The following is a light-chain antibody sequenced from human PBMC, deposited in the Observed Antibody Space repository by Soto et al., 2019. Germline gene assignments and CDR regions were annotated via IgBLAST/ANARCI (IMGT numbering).Light chain of an antibody. V-gene: IGKV1-5*01. CDR3: KQYHSYWT. J-gene: IGKJ1*01. CDR2: DAS. CDR1: QNIRSR. Sequence: DFQMTQSPSTLSASVGDRVTITCRASQNIRSRLAWFQQKPGKAHKLLIYDASSLESGVQQRFSGSGSGTEFTLTIRSLQTDDFSTYYCKQYHSYWTFGQGTKV.